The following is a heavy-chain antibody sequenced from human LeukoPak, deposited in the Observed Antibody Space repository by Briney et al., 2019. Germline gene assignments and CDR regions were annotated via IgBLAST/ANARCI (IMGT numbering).Heavy chain of an antibody. Sequence: PGGSLRLSCAASGVTFSSYAMSWVRQAPGKGQEWDSAISGSGGSTYYADSVKGRFTISRDNSKNTLYLQMNSLRAEDTAVYYCAKVDGSYYYYYYGMDVWGQGTTVTVSS. V-gene: IGHV3-23*01. J-gene: IGHJ6*02. CDR1: GVTFSSYA. D-gene: IGHD1-26*01. CDR2: ISGSGGST. CDR3: AKVDGSYYYYYYGMDV.